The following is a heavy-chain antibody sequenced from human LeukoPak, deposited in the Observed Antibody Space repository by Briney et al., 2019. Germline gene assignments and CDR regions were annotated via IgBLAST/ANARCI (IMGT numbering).Heavy chain of an antibody. Sequence: HAGGSLRLSCAASGFTFSSYGMHWVRQAPAKGLEWVAVISYDGSNKYYADSVKGRFTISRDNSKNTLYLQMNSLRAEDTAVYYYAKDGLYQLVSGLDVWGKGTTVTVSS. D-gene: IGHD2-2*01. V-gene: IGHV3-30*18. CDR1: GFTFSSYG. J-gene: IGHJ6*04. CDR2: ISYDGSNK. CDR3: AKDGLYQLVSGLDV.